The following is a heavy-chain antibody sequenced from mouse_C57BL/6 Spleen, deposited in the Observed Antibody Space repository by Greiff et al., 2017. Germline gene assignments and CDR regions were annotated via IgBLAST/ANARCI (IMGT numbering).Heavy chain of an antibody. CDR3: ARWDHEGGDY. V-gene: IGHV1-18*01. J-gene: IGHJ4*01. CDR1: GYTFTDYN. D-gene: IGHD4-1*01. CDR2: INPNNGGT. Sequence: VQLQQSGPELVKPGASVKIPCKASGYTFTDYNMDWVKQSHGKSLEWIGDINPNNGGTIYNQKFKGKATLTVAKSSSTAYMELRSLTSEDTAVYYCARWDHEGGDYWGQGTSVTVSS.